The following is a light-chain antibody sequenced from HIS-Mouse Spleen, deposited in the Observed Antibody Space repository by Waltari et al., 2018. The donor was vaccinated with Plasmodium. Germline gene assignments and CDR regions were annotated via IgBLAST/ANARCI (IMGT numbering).Light chain of an antibody. CDR1: ALPKKY. CDR3: YSTDSSGNHRV. J-gene: IGLJ3*02. CDR2: EAR. V-gene: IGLV3-10*01. Sequence: SYELTQPPSVSVSPGQTARITCSGDALPKKYAYWYQQKSGQAPVLVIYEARKRPSGIPERFSGSSSGTMATLTISGAQVEDEADYYCYSTDSSGNHRVFGGGTKLTVL.